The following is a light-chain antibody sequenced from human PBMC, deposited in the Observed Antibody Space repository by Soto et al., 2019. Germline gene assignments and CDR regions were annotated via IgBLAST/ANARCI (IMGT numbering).Light chain of an antibody. J-gene: IGKJ2*01. CDR3: QQYNNWPPYT. V-gene: IGKV3-15*01. CDR2: GAS. Sequence: EIVMTQSPATLSVSPGERATLSCRASQSVSSNLAWYQQKPGRAPRLLIYGASTRATAIPARFSGSGSGTEFTHTISSLQSEDFAVYYCQQYNNWPPYTFGQGTKLEIK. CDR1: QSVSSN.